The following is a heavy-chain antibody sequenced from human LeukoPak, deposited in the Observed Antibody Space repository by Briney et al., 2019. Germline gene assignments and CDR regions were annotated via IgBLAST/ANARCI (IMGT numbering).Heavy chain of an antibody. CDR1: GGSFSGYY. V-gene: IGHV4-34*01. J-gene: IGHJ6*03. CDR2: INHSGST. D-gene: IGHD5-12*01. CDR3: ARAGYEYYYYYYYMDV. Sequence: PSETLSLTCAVYGGSFSGYYWSWIRQPPGKGLEWIGEINHSGSTNYNPSLKSRVTISVDTSKNQFSLKLSSVTAADTAVYYCARAGYEYYYYYYYMDVWGKGTTVTVSS.